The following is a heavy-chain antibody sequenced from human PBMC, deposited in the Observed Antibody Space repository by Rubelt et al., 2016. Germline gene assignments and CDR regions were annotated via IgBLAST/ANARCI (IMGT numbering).Heavy chain of an antibody. J-gene: IGHJ6*02. D-gene: IGHD3-16*01. Sequence: QLVESGGGLVQPGGSLRLSCAASGFTFSSYSMNWVRQAPGKGLEWVSYITSSSSTIFYADSVKGRFTISRDNAKNSLYLQMSSRRAEDTAVYYCARVGLGLYGMDVWGQGTTVTVSS. CDR1: GFTFSSYS. V-gene: IGHV3-48*04. CDR2: ITSSSSTI. CDR3: ARVGLGLYGMDV.